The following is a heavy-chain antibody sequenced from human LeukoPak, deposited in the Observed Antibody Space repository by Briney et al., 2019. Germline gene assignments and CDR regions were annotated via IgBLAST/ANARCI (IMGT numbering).Heavy chain of an antibody. D-gene: IGHD5-12*01. V-gene: IGHV4-59*08. CDR3: ARRVPSGFVDS. J-gene: IGHJ4*02. CDR2: ISYSVNT. Sequence: SETLSLTCAVSGGYISVDYWIWIRQPPGTGLGWRGYISYSVNTNYNPSLKSRATISQDTSNNQFSLRLSSVTAADTAMYYCARRVPSGFVDSWGQGTLVTVSS. CDR1: GGYISVDY.